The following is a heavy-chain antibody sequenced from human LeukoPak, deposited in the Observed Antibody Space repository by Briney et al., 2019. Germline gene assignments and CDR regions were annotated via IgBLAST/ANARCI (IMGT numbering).Heavy chain of an antibody. CDR3: AKDQCSGGSCYPRPDQ. V-gene: IGHV3-30*18. CDR1: GFTFSNYG. D-gene: IGHD2-15*01. Sequence: HPGGSLRLSCAASGFTFSNYGMHWVRQAPGKGLEWVAVISYDGFNKDYADSVKGRFTISRDNSKNTLYLQMNSLRAEDTAVYYCAKDQCSGGSCYPRPDQWGQGTLVTVSS. CDR2: ISYDGFNK. J-gene: IGHJ5*02.